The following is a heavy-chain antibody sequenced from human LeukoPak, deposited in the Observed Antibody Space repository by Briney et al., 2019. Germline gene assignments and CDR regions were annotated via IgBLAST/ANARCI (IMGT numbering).Heavy chain of an antibody. Sequence: GGSLRLSCAASGFTFSSYGMSWVRQAPGKGLEWVSSISNSSIYIYYADSVKGRFTISRDNAKNSLYLQMNSLRAEDKAVYYCARGSRGNIAAAGHFDYWGQGTLVTVSS. V-gene: IGHV3-21*01. CDR1: GFTFSSYG. CDR3: ARGSRGNIAAAGHFDY. J-gene: IGHJ4*02. D-gene: IGHD6-13*01. CDR2: ISNSSIYI.